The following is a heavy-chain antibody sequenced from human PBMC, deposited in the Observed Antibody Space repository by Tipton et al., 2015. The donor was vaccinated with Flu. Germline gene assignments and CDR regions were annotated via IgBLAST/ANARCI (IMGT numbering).Heavy chain of an antibody. D-gene: IGHD3-16*01. CDR3: ARENFGGAFDV. V-gene: IGHV4-59*11. CDR1: TDSITSHY. J-gene: IGHJ3*01. Sequence: TLSLTCTVSTDSITSHYWSWIRQSPGKGPQWIGSVYYSGSTHYNPSLRSRVTISVDTSRNQFSLKLTSVTAADTALYYCARENFGGAFDVWGQGTMVTVSS. CDR2: VYYSGST.